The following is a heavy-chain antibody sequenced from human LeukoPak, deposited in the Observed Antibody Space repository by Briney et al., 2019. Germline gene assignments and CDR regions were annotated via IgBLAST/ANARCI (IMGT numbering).Heavy chain of an antibody. V-gene: IGHV3-23*01. CDR1: GFTFSTYA. D-gene: IGHD3-3*01. J-gene: IGHJ3*02. CDR2: ISGSGGTT. Sequence: PGGSLRLSCAASGFTFSTYAMSWVRQAPGKGLEGVSAISGSGGTTYNADSVKGRFTISRDNSKSTLYLQMNSLRAEDTALYYCAKSRSAYPRVDGFDMWGQGTMVTVSS. CDR3: AKSRSAYPRVDGFDM.